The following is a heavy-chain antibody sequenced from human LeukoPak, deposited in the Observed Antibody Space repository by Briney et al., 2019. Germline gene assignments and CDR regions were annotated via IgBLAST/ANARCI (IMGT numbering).Heavy chain of an antibody. D-gene: IGHD6-19*01. CDR3: AKGGHNSGWYRDY. V-gene: IGHV4-61*01. Sequence: SETLSLTCTVSGGSVSSDNYYWSWIRQPPGRGLEWIGYIYYSGSTNYNPSLKSRVTISVDTSKDQFSLKLSSVTAADTAVYYCAKGGHNSGWYRDYWGQGTLVTVSS. J-gene: IGHJ4*02. CDR1: GGSVSSDNYY. CDR2: IYYSGST.